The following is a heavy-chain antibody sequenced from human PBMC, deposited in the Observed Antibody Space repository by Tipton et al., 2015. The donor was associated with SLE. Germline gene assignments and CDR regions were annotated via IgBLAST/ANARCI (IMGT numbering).Heavy chain of an antibody. CDR1: GGSISGYY. D-gene: IGHD2-15*01. J-gene: IGHJ2*01. V-gene: IGHV4-59*01. CDR3: ARDRYCGAGSCFDWYFDL. CDR2: IHYRGST. Sequence: TLSLTCTVSGGSISGYYWSWVRQPPGQGLEWIGYIHYRGSTNYNPSLKSRVIISLDTSENQFSLKLSSVTAADTAVYYCARDRYCGAGSCFDWYFDLWGRGTLVTVSS.